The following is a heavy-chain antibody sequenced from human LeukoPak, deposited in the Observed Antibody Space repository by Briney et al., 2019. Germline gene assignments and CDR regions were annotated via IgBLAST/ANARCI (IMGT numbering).Heavy chain of an antibody. D-gene: IGHD2-2*01. CDR1: GFTFSSYS. CDR2: ISSSSSYI. V-gene: IGHV3-21*01. Sequence: GGSLRLSCAASGFTFSSYSMNWVRQAPGKGLEWVSSISSSSSYIYYADSVKGRFTISRDNAKNSLYLQMNSLRAEDTAVYYCARDEAVVVPAAIWYYYYYMDVWGKGTTVTASS. J-gene: IGHJ6*03. CDR3: ARDEAVVVPAAIWYYYYYMDV.